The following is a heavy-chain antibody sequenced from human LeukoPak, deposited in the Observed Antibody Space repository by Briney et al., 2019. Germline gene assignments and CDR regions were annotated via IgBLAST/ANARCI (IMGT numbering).Heavy chain of an antibody. CDR1: GGSISSGGYY. CDR3: ASRTAAAGNFDY. D-gene: IGHD6-13*01. V-gene: IGHV4-30-2*01. J-gene: IGHJ4*02. Sequence: PSETLSLTCTVSGGSISSGGYYWSWIRQPPGKGLEWIGYIYHSGSTYYNPSLKSRVTISVDRSKNQFSLKLSSVTAADTAAYYCASRTAAAGNFDYWGQGSLVTVSS. CDR2: IYHSGST.